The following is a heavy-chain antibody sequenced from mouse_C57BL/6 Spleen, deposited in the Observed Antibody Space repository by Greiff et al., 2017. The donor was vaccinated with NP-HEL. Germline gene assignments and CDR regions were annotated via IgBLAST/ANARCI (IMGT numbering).Heavy chain of an antibody. V-gene: IGHV1-69*01. CDR1: GYTFTSYW. CDR3: AVPLLYAMDY. J-gene: IGHJ4*01. CDR2: IDPSDSYT. Sequence: QVQLQQPGAELVMPGASVKLSCKASGYTFTSYWMHWVKQRPGQGLEWIGEIDPSDSYTNYNQKFKGKSTLTVDKSYITAYMQLSSLTSEDSAVYYCAVPLLYAMDYWGQGTSVTVSS. D-gene: IGHD2-10*01.